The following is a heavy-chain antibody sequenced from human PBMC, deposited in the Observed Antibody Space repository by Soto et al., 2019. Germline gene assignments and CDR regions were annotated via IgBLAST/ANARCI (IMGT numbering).Heavy chain of an antibody. CDR1: GGSFSGYY. CDR3: ARRPPGSWYSH. D-gene: IGHD6-13*01. Sequence: QVQLQQWGAGLLKPSETLSLTCAVYGGSFSGYYWSWIRQPPGKGLEWIGEINHSGSTNYNPSLTSRVTISVDTSKNQFSLKLSSVTAADTAVYYCARRPPGSWYSHWGQGTLVTVSS. CDR2: INHSGST. V-gene: IGHV4-34*01. J-gene: IGHJ4*02.